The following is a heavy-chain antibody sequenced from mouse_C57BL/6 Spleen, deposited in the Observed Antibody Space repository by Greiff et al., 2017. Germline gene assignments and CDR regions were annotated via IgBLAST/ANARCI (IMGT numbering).Heavy chain of an antibody. V-gene: IGHV5-17*01. J-gene: IGHJ1*03. CDR3: GRDGYYRYFDV. CDR1: GFTFSDYG. D-gene: IGHD2-3*01. CDR2: ISSGSSTI. Sequence: EVKLMESGGGLVKPGGSLKLSCAASGFTFSDYGMHWVRQAPEKGLEWVAYISSGSSTIYYADTVKGRFTISGDNAKNTLFLQMTSLRSEDTAMYYCGRDGYYRYFDVWGTGTTVTVSS.